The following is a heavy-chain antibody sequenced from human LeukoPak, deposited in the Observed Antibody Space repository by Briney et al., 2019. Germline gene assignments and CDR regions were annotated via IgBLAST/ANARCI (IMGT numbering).Heavy chain of an antibody. Sequence: GGSLGLSCAASGFTFSSYSMNWVRQAPGKGLEWVSSISSSSSYIYYADSVKGRFTISRDNAKNSLYLQMNSLRAEDTAVYYCARDLTVGATVRYFDYWGQGTLVTVSS. CDR3: ARDLTVGATVRYFDY. V-gene: IGHV3-21*01. CDR1: GFTFSSYS. D-gene: IGHD1-26*01. J-gene: IGHJ4*02. CDR2: ISSSSSYI.